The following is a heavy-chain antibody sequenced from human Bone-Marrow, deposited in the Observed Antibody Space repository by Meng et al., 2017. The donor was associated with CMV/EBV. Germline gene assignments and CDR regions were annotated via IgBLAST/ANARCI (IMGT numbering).Heavy chain of an antibody. V-gene: IGHV4-34*01. CDR3: ARGGFWLDP. CDR1: DGSFSDYY. CDR2: INHSGST. Sequence: LSLMCTVYDGSFSDYYWSWIRQPPGKGLEWIGKINHSGSTNYNPSLKSRVTISVHTSKNQFSLRLTSVTAADTAVYYCARGGFWLDPWGQGTLVTVSS. J-gene: IGHJ5*02.